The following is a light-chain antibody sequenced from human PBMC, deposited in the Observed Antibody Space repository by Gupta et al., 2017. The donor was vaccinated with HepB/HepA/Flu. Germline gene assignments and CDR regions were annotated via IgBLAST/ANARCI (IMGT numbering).Light chain of an antibody. CDR2: DVS. CDR3: CSYAGSYTVV. Sequence: QSALTQPRSVSGSPGQSVTISCTGSSSDVGGYNYVSWYQQHPGKAPKLMIYDVSNRPSGVPDRCAGSKSGNAASLTISGLQAEDEAEYYCCSYAGSYTVVFGGGTKLTVL. V-gene: IGLV2-11*01. CDR1: SSDVGGYNY. J-gene: IGLJ2*01.